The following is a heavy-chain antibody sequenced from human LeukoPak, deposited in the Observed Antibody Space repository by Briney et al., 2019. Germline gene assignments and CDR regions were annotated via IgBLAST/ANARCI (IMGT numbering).Heavy chain of an antibody. CDR2: IHYTGST. CDR3: ASPTDSSAYKGWFDP. CDR1: GGSISSYY. J-gene: IGHJ5*02. Sequence: SSETLSLTCTVSGGSISSYYWSWIRQPPGKGLEWIGYIHYTGSTNQSPSLKSRVTISIDTSKNQFSLKLTSVTAAETAVYYCASPTDSSAYKGWFDPWGQGILVTVSS. D-gene: IGHD3-22*01. V-gene: IGHV4-59*01.